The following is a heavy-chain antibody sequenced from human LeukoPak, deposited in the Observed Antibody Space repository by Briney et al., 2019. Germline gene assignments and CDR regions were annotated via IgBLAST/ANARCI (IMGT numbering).Heavy chain of an antibody. Sequence: PSETLSLTCTVSGGSISSSSYYWGWIRQPPGKGLEWIGSIYYSGSTYYNPSLKSRVTISVDTSKNQFSLKLSSVTAADTAVYYCARPLGGIAAAGTGVPFDIWGQGTMVTVSS. J-gene: IGHJ3*02. CDR1: GGSISSSSYY. CDR3: ARPLGGIAAAGTGVPFDI. CDR2: IYYSGST. V-gene: IGHV4-39*01. D-gene: IGHD6-13*01.